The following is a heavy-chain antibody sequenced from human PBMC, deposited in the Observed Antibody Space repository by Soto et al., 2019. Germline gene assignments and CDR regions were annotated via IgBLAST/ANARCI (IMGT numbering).Heavy chain of an antibody. V-gene: IGHV4-39*02. CDR3: ASKVTTAGWRYYFDN. Sequence: SETLSLTCSVSGGAITTSSYYWGWIRRPPGTGLEWIGTIHYIGSTYHNPSLKSRITISVDTSKTDFSLKLRSVTAADTAVYFCASKVTTAGWRYYFDNWGRRTLGTVST. D-gene: IGHD4-17*01. CDR1: GGAITTSSYY. CDR2: IHYIGST. J-gene: IGHJ4*02.